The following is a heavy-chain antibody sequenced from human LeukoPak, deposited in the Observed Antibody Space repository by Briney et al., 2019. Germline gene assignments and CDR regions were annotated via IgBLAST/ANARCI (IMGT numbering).Heavy chain of an antibody. V-gene: IGHV3-30*03. CDR1: GFTFNTYG. Sequence: GGSLRLSCAASGFTFNTYGMHWVRQAPGKGLEWVAVISYDGSDKYYADSVKGRFTISRDNSKNTLYLQMNSLRAEDTAVYYCTTEVGYYYDYNWFDPWGQGTLVTVSS. J-gene: IGHJ5*02. CDR3: TTEVGYYYDYNWFDP. CDR2: ISYDGSDK. D-gene: IGHD3-22*01.